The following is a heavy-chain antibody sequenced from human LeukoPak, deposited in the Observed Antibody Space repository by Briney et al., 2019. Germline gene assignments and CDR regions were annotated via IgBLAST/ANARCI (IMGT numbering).Heavy chain of an antibody. CDR3: ARDSAGYYYDSSGYYAFDY. CDR2: IIPIFGTA. J-gene: IGHJ4*02. V-gene: IGHV1-69*13. D-gene: IGHD3-22*01. CDR1: GYSVTIYA. Sequence: GASVKVSCKASGYSVTIYAMHWARQAPGQGLEWMGGIIPIFGTANYAQKFQGRVTITADESTSTAYMELSSLRSEDTAVYYCARDSAGYYYDSSGYYAFDYWGQGTLVTVSS.